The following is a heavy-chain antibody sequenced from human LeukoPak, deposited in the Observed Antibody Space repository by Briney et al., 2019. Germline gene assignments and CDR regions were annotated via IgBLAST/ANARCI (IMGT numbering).Heavy chain of an antibody. Sequence: GGSLRLSCAASGFTFSSYSMNWVRQAPGKGLEWVSSISRSSSYIFYADSVKGRFTISRDNAENSLYLQMNSLRAEDTAVYYCARDSTPQYSSGWYYYYYGMDVWGQGTTVTVSS. J-gene: IGHJ6*02. CDR2: ISRSSSYI. CDR1: GFTFSSYS. CDR3: ARDSTPQYSSGWYYYYYGMDV. D-gene: IGHD6-19*01. V-gene: IGHV3-21*01.